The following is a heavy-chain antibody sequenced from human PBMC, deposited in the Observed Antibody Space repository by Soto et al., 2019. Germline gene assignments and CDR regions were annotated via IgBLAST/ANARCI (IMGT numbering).Heavy chain of an antibody. CDR2: IIPIFGTA. D-gene: IGHD1-1*01. CDR1: GGTFSSYA. CDR3: AASESSLNSLAAFDI. V-gene: IGHV1-69*13. Sequence: SVKVSCKASGGTFSSYAISWVRQAPGQGLEWMGGIIPIFGTANYAQKFQGRVTITADESTSTAYMELSSLRSEDTAVYYCAASESSLNSLAAFDIWGQGTMVTVSS. J-gene: IGHJ3*02.